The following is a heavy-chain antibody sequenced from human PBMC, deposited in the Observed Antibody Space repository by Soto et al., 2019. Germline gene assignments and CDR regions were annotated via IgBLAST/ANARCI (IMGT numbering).Heavy chain of an antibody. J-gene: IGHJ4*02. CDR3: ARAQWVVLDY. Sequence: PSETLSLTCTVSGGSISSGGYSWSWIRQPPGKGLEWIGYIYHSGSTYYNPSLKSRVTISLDRSKNHFSLKLSSVSAADTAVYYCARAQWVVLDYWGQGDLVTVSS. V-gene: IGHV4-30-2*01. CDR1: GGSISSGGYS. CDR2: IYHSGST. D-gene: IGHD6-19*01.